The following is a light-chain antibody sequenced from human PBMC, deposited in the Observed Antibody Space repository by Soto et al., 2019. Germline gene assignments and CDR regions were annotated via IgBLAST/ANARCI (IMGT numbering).Light chain of an antibody. CDR1: SSDVGGYNY. V-gene: IGLV2-11*01. Sequence: QSVLTQPRSGSGSPGQSVTISCTGTSSDVGGYNYVSWYQQHPGKAPKVMIYDVNKRPSGVPDRFSGSKSGNTASLTISGLQAEDESDYYCCADAGGKCVLGTETKVTV. CDR3: CADAGGKCV. J-gene: IGLJ1*01. CDR2: DVN.